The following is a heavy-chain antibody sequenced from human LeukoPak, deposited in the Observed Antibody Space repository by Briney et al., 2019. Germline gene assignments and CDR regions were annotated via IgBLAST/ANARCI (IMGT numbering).Heavy chain of an antibody. D-gene: IGHD5-18*01. CDR2: IYYSGST. CDR1: GGSISSYY. J-gene: IGHJ4*02. CDR3: PRTDTGLFDY. V-gene: IGHV4-59*01. Sequence: PSETLSLTCTVSGGSISSYYWSWLRQPPGKGLEWIGYIYYSGSTNYNPSLKSRVTISVDTSKNQFSLKLSSVTAADTALYYCPRTDTGLFDYWGQGTLVTVSS.